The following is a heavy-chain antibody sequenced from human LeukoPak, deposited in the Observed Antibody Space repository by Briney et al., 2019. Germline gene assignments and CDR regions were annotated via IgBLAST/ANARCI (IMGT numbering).Heavy chain of an antibody. D-gene: IGHD3-3*01. J-gene: IGHJ6*02. V-gene: IGHV1-8*01. CDR1: GYTFTSYD. Sequence: GASVKVSCKASGYTFTSYDINWVRQATGQGHEWMGWMNPNSGNTGYAQKFQGRVTMTRNTSISTAYMELSSLRSEDTAVYYCARGGGYYDFWSGYYSSSYYYYGMDVWGQGTTVTVSS. CDR2: MNPNSGNT. CDR3: ARGGGYYDFWSGYYSSSYYYYGMDV.